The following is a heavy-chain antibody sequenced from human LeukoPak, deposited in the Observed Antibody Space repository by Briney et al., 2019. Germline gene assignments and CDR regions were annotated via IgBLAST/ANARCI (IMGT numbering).Heavy chain of an antibody. Sequence: SVKVSCKPSGDSFSNFSLRWVLQAPGLGLEWIGGIIPLFCAANYVQTFHHRVTNTADEATSTGYLEMSSLTSTDTAVYYCVRWDYGDYDYWGQGTLVTVSS. CDR2: IIPLFCAA. J-gene: IGHJ4*02. D-gene: IGHD4-17*01. CDR1: GDSFSNFS. CDR3: VRWDYGDYDY. V-gene: IGHV1-69*13.